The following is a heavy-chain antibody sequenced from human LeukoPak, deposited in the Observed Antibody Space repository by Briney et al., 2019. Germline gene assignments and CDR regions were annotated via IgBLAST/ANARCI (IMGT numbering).Heavy chain of an antibody. D-gene: IGHD1-26*01. J-gene: IGHJ4*02. CDR1: GFIFRSYA. CDR3: ARSFSGSYPDFDY. Sequence: GGSLRLSCAASGFIFRSYAMHWVRQAPGEGLEWVALISYDGSNEYYADSLKGRFTISRDNSKHTLYLQMNSLRAEDTAVYYCARSFSGSYPDFDYWGQGTLVTVSS. V-gene: IGHV3-30*04. CDR2: ISYDGSNE.